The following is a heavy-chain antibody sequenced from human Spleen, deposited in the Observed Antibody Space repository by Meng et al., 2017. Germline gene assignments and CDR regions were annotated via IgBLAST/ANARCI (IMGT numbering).Heavy chain of an antibody. CDR1: GGSFSNYY. V-gene: IGHV4-34*02. CDR2: INDSGTT. J-gene: IGHJ4*02. Sequence: QVRLQQWGAGLLKPSETLSLTCAVYGGSFSNYYWSWIRQSPVKGLEWIGEINDSGTTKYNPSLKSRVTISLDTSKNQFSLNLSSVTAADTAVFYCAGGGSLPMVLSYWGQGSLVTVSS. CDR3: AGGGSLPMVLSY. D-gene: IGHD3-10*01.